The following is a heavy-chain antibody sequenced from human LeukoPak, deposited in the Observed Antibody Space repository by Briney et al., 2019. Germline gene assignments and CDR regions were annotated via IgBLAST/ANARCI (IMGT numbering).Heavy chain of an antibody. CDR2: IIPIFGIA. J-gene: IGHJ3*02. V-gene: IGHV1-69*04. CDR1: GGTFSSYA. D-gene: IGHD4-23*01. CDR3: ARTYGGNLNDAFDI. Sequence: GSSVKVSCKASGGTFSSYAISWVRQDPGQGLEWMGSIIPIFGIANYAQKFQGRVTITADKSTSTAYMELSSLRSEDTAVYYCARTYGGNLNDAFDIWGQGTMVTVSS.